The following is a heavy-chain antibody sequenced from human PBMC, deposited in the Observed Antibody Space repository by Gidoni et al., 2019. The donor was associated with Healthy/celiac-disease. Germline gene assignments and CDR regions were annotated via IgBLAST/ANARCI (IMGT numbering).Heavy chain of an antibody. CDR1: GFPFSSYR. CDR3: AREGDYGDYSGHYYYYGMDV. Sequence: EVQLVESGGGLVQPGGSLRLSCAASGFPFSSYRMNWVRQAPGKGLEWVSYISSSSSTIYYADSAKGRFTISRDNAKNSLYLQMNSLRDEDTAVYYCAREGDYGDYSGHYYYYGMDVWGQGTTVTVSS. V-gene: IGHV3-48*02. CDR2: ISSSSSTI. J-gene: IGHJ6*02. D-gene: IGHD4-17*01.